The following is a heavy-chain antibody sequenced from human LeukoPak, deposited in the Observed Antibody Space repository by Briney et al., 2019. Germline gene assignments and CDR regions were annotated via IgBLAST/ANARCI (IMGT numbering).Heavy chain of an antibody. CDR3: ARDGTVTAGPFDP. Sequence: GGSLRLSCAAPGIPFSSFGMHWLRQAPGKGLEWVAFIWYDGSNKYYADSVKGRFTISRDNSKNPLYLQMNSLTAEDTAVYYCARDGTVTAGPFDPWGGGTLVTVSS. CDR2: IWYDGSNK. V-gene: IGHV3-33*01. CDR1: GIPFSSFG. D-gene: IGHD4-17*01. J-gene: IGHJ5*02.